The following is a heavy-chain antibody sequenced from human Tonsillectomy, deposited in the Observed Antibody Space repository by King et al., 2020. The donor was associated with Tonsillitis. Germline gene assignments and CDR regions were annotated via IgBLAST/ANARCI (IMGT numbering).Heavy chain of an antibody. J-gene: IGHJ4*02. V-gene: IGHV2-5*02. CDR3: AHGTVTTTPADS. Sequence: ITLKESGPTLVKPTQTLTLTCTFSGFPLSTSGVGVGWSRQPPGKALEWLALIYWDYDNRYSPYLKSRLTITKDTAKNQVVLTMTNMDPVDTATYYCAHGTVTTTPADSWGQGTLVTVSS. CDR1: GFPLSTSGVG. CDR2: IYWDYDN. D-gene: IGHD4-17*01.